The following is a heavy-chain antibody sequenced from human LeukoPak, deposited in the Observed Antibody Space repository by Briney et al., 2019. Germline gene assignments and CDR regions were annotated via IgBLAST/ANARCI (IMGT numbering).Heavy chain of an antibody. D-gene: IGHD2-2*01. V-gene: IGHV4-34*01. J-gene: IGHJ5*02. CDR3: ARGQVPAARGYNWFDP. Sequence: PSETLSLTCAVYGWSFNDYYWNWVRQPPGKGLEWIGEINARGDTNYNPSLKSRVTISVDSSKNHFSLTLTSMIAADTAIYYCARGQVPAARGYNWFDPWGQGTLVTVSS. CDR1: GWSFNDYY. CDR2: INARGDT.